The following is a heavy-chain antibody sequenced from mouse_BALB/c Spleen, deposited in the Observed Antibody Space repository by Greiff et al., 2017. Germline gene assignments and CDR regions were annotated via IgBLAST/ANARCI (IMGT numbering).Heavy chain of an antibody. CDR3: ERDLTGFFDY. CDR2: ITYDGSN. V-gene: IGHV3-6*02. D-gene: IGHD4-1*01. CDR1: GYSITSGYY. Sequence: EVQLQQSGPGLVKPSQSLSLTCSVTGYSITSGYYWNWIRQFPGNKLEWMGYITYDGSNNYNPSLKNRISITRDTSKNQFFLKLNSVTTEDTATYYCERDLTGFFDYWGQGTTLTVSS. J-gene: IGHJ2*01.